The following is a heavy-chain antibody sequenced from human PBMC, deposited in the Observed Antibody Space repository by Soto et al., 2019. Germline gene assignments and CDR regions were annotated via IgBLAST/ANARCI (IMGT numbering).Heavy chain of an antibody. CDR3: ARGADTWGGYDPKNYYGMDV. V-gene: IGHV3-30-3*01. D-gene: IGHD5-12*01. Sequence: PGGSLRLSCAASGFTFSSYAMHWVRQAPGKGLEWVAVISYDGSNKYYADSVKGRFTISRDNSKNTLYLQMNSLRAEDTAVYYCARGADTWGGYDPKNYYGMDVWGQGTTVTVSS. CDR1: GFTFSSYA. CDR2: ISYDGSNK. J-gene: IGHJ6*02.